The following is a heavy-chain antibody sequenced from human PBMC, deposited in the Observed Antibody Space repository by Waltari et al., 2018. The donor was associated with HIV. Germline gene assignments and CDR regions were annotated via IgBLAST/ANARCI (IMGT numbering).Heavy chain of an antibody. V-gene: IGHV3-21*06. CDR2: IRDASSFI. D-gene: IGHD2-21*02. CDR1: GFTFTTYS. Sequence: ESGGGRAKPGGTLKLSCSGSGFTFTTYSVSWIRQRPGRGHEWISSIRDASSFIYYADSVKGRFTVSRDNVRNSVFLQINDVRAEDTATYFCGAFLCAEDCRDGFDVWGQGTMVTVS. J-gene: IGHJ3*01. CDR3: GAFLCAEDCRDGFDV.